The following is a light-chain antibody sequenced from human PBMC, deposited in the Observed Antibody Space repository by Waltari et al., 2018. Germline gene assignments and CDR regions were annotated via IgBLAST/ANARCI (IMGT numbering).Light chain of an antibody. J-gene: IGLJ2*01. V-gene: IGLV2-14*03. CDR2: DVN. CDR3: SSYTRSSTLV. Sequence: QSALTQPASVSGSPGQSITISCTGTNRDVGIYNYVSWYQLHPGKAPKLLISDVNRRPSGISDRFSGSKSGSTASLTISGLQAEDEAEYYCSSYTRSSTLVFGGGTKVTVL. CDR1: NRDVGIYNY.